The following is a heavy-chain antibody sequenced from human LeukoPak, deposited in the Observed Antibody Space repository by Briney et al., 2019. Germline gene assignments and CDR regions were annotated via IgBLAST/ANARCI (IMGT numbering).Heavy chain of an antibody. CDR3: ARHLRLWQNWFDP. V-gene: IGHV5-51*01. Sequence: GESLKISCQGSGYSFTNYWIGWVRQMPGKGPEWMGIIYPGDSDTRYSPSFQGQVTISADKSISTAYLQWSSRKASDTAMYYCARHLRLWQNWFDPWGEGTLVTVSS. J-gene: IGHJ5*02. CDR2: IYPGDSDT. D-gene: IGHD5-18*01. CDR1: GYSFTNYW.